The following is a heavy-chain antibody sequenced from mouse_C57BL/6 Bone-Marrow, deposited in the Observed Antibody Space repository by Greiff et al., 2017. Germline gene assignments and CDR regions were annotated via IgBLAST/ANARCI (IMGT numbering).Heavy chain of an antibody. V-gene: IGHV1-15*01. CDR2: IDPETGGT. CDR1: GYTFTDYE. CDR3: TRCFCGSYDGCFDV. J-gene: IGHJ1*03. Sequence: QVQLQQSGAELARPGASVTLSCKASGYTFTDYEMHWVKQTPVHGLEWIGAIDPETGGTDYNQKFKGKAILTADKSSSTAYMELRSLTSEDSAVYYCTRCFCGSYDGCFDVWGTGTTVTVSS. D-gene: IGHD1-1*02.